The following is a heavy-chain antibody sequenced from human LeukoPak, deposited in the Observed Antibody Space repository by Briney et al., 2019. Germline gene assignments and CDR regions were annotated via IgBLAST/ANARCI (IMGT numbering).Heavy chain of an antibody. J-gene: IGHJ5*02. D-gene: IGHD1-7*01. Sequence: SETLSLTCTVSGGSISSGGYYWSWIRQHPGKGLEWIGYIYYSGSTYYHPSLKSRVTISVDTSKNQFSLKLSSVTAADTAVYYCARDHMSGTTGWFDPWGQGTLVTVSS. CDR2: IYYSGST. CDR3: ARDHMSGTTGWFDP. V-gene: IGHV4-31*03. CDR1: GGSISSGGYY.